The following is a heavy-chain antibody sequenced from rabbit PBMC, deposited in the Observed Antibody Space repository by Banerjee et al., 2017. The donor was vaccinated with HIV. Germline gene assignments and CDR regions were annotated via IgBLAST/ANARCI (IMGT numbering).Heavy chain of an antibody. J-gene: IGHJ4*01. Sequence: QSLEESGGDLVKPGASLTLTCAASGFSFSSSCWICWVRQAPGKGLEWIACIPAGSSGSTWYASWAKGRFTISKTSSTTVDLQMTSLTAADTATYFCARETASVDYNLWGQGTLVTVS. D-gene: IGHD2-1*01. CDR1: GFSFSSSCW. CDR3: ARETASVDYNL. V-gene: IGHV1S40*01. CDR2: IPAGSSGST.